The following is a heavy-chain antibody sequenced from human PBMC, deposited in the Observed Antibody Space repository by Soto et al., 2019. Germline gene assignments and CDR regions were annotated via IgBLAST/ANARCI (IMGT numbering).Heavy chain of an antibody. CDR1: GVTFEDSV. D-gene: IGHD7-27*01. J-gene: IGHJ4*02. V-gene: IGHV3-9*01. CDR2: ISWNSDVK. CDR3: ARDRTGANFDY. Sequence: EEQLVESGGGLEQSGGSLRLSCEGTGVTFEDSVMQWVRLAPGKGLEWVAGISWNSDVKEYAESVKGRFTISRDNAKKSLYLQMYNLRAEDTAVYYCARDRTGANFDYWGQGTLVTVSS.